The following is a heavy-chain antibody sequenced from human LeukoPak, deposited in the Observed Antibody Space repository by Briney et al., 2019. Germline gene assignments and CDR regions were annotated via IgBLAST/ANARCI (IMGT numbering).Heavy chain of an antibody. D-gene: IGHD3-9*01. CDR2: IYYGGSP. CDR1: GGYISSYY. Sequence: SETLSLTCTVSGGYISSYYWSWIRQAPGKELEWIGYIYYGGSPKYNPSLKSRVTISLDTSKSQFSLNLTSVTAADTAMYYCARGAILTGTSLWGKGTTVTISS. V-gene: IGHV4-59*01. J-gene: IGHJ6*04. CDR3: ARGAILTGTSL.